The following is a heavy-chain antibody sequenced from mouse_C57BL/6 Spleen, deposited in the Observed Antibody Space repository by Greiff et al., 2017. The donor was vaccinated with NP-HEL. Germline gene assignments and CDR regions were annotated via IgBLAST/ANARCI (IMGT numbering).Heavy chain of an antibody. CDR1: GYTFTSYG. CDR3: ARREPAWFAY. J-gene: IGHJ3*01. Sequence: QVQLQQSGAELARPGASVKLSCKASGYTFTSYGISWVKQRTGQGLEWIGEIYPRDGSTKYNEKFKGKATLTVDTSSSTAYMELHSLTSEDSAVYFCARREPAWFAYWGQGTLVTVSA. V-gene: IGHV1-81*01. CDR2: IYPRDGST.